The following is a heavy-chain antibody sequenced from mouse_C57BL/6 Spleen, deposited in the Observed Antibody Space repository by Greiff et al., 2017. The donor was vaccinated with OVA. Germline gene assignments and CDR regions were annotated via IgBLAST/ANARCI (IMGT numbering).Heavy chain of an antibody. J-gene: IGHJ3*01. CDR2: INPSSGYT. V-gene: IGHV1-4*01. Sequence: QVQLQQSGAELARPGASVKLSCKASGYTFTSYTMHWVKQRPGQGLEWIGYINPSSGYTKYNQKFKDKATLTAAKSSSTAYMQLSSLTSEDSAVYYCAGLLEFAYRGQGTLVTVSA. CDR3: AGLLEFAY. CDR1: GYTFTSYT.